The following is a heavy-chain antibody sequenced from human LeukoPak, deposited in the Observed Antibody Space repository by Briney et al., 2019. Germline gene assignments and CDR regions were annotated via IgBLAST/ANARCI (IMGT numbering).Heavy chain of an antibody. V-gene: IGHV4-30-2*01. D-gene: IGHD6-25*01. Sequence: SQTLSLTCAVSGGSISSGGYSWSWIRQPPGKGLEWIGYIYHSGSTYYNPSLKSRVTISVDRSKNQFSLKLSSVTAADTAVYYCAAAKLSIDYWGQGTLVTVSS. J-gene: IGHJ4*02. CDR2: IYHSGST. CDR3: AAAKLSIDY. CDR1: GGSISSGGYS.